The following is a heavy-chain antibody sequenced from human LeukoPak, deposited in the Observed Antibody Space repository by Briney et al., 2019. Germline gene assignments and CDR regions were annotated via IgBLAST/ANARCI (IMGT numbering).Heavy chain of an antibody. J-gene: IGHJ6*02. D-gene: IGHD4-11*01. CDR3: ARNVSTPTGRRYDYYGMDV. Sequence: KPGGSLRLSCAASGFTFSNYSMNWVRQAPGKGLEWVSSITSSSSDIYYADSVKGRFTISRDNAKNSLYLQMNSLGAEDTAVYYCARNVSTPTGRRYDYYGMDVWGQGTTVTVSS. CDR1: GFTFSNYS. CDR2: ITSSSSDI. V-gene: IGHV3-21*01.